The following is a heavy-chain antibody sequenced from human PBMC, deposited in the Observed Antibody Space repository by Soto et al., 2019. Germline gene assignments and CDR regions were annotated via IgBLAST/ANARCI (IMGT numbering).Heavy chain of an antibody. CDR2: IYYAGGS. D-gene: IGHD1-1*01. Sequence: QVQLQESGPGLVKSSQTLSLTCSVSGGSISRSVYFWTWLRQHPGKGLEWIGHIYYAGGSYSNPSLKSRLSMSLDTSKNRFSLTLTSVTVADTAVYYCARGLTTLYYFDSWGQGTLVSVSS. J-gene: IGHJ4*02. CDR3: ARGLTTLYYFDS. CDR1: GGSISRSVYF. V-gene: IGHV4-31*03.